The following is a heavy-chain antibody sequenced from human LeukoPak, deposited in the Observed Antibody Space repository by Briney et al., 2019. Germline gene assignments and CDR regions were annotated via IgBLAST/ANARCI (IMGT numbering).Heavy chain of an antibody. CDR3: ASLYDFWSGYYPRYYYGMDV. J-gene: IGHJ6*02. CDR1: GGSISSSSYY. V-gene: IGHV4-39*07. D-gene: IGHD3-3*01. CDR2: IYYSGST. Sequence: SETLSLTCTVSGGSISSSSYYWGWIRQPPGKGLEWIGSIYYSGSTNYNPSLKSRVTISVDTSKNQFSLKLSSVTAADTAVYYCASLYDFWSGYYPRYYYGMDVWGQGTTVTVSS.